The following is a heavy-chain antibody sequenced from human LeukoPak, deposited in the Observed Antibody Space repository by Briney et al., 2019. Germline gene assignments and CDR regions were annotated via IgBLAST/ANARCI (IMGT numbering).Heavy chain of an antibody. CDR2: ISGTGGST. D-gene: IGHD4-23*01. CDR3: ARCSPGGDGFDI. V-gene: IGHV3-23*01. J-gene: IGHJ3*02. Sequence: GGSLRLSCAASGFTFSSYTMSWVRQAPGKGLEWVSGISGTGGSTYYADSVKGRFTIPRDKSKNTLYLQMNSLRAADTAVYYCARCSPGGDGFDIWGQGTMVTVSS. CDR1: GFTFSSYT.